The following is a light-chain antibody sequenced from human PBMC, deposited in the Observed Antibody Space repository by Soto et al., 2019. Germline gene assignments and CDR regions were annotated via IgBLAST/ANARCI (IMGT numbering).Light chain of an antibody. Sequence: QAAVAQPASVSGSPGQSSTISCTGTISDVVGYNYVSWYQQHPGKAPKLMIYEVSNRPSGVSNRFSGSKSGNTASLTISGLQAEDEADYYCSSYTSSSTLYVFGTGTKVTVL. CDR3: SSYTSSSTLYV. CDR1: ISDVVGYNY. V-gene: IGLV2-14*01. CDR2: EVS. J-gene: IGLJ1*01.